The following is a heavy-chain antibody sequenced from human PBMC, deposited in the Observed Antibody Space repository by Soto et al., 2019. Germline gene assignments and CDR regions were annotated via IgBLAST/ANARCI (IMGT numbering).Heavy chain of an antibody. D-gene: IGHD4-17*01. CDR1: GGSISSGGYY. V-gene: IGHV4-31*01. CDR2: IYYSGST. Sequence: QVQLQESGPGLVKPSQTLSLTCTVSGGSISSGGYYWSWIRQHPGKGLEWIGYIYYSGSTYYNPSRYSPVSIAVDTSKSPFSLKLCSLTAADTRIYYWARSSHSAVTTFCYWGRGTLVTVSS. CDR3: ARSSHSAVTTFCY. J-gene: IGHJ4*02.